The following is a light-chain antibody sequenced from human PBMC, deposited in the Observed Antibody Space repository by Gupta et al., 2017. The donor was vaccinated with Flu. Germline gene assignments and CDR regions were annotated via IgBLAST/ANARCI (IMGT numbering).Light chain of an antibody. CDR1: NSNIGKNY. CDR3: VAWDNSLSAVV. Sequence: VTISCSGGNSNIGKNYVSWYQQLPGKAPKFLICENNQRPSEVPARFSGSRSATSVTLGITGLQTGDEAVYYCVAWDNSLSAVVFGGGTKVTVL. V-gene: IGLV1-51*02. CDR2: ENN. J-gene: IGLJ2*01.